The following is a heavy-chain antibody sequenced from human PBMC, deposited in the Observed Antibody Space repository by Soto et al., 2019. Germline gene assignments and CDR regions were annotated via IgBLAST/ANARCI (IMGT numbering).Heavy chain of an antibody. Sequence: QVQLVESGGGVVQPGRSLRLSCAASGFAFSSFGMHWVRQAPGKGLEWVSIIWYDGSDKYYADSVKGRFTISRDKSKNTLYLQMNSLRAEDTAVYHCACGNLSYYFDYWGQGTPVTFSS. CDR2: IWYDGSDK. D-gene: IGHD1-26*01. V-gene: IGHV3-33*01. CDR1: GFAFSSFG. J-gene: IGHJ4*02. CDR3: ACGNLSYYFDY.